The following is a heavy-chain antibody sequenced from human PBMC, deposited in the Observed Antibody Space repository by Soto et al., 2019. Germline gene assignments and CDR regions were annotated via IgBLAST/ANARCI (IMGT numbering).Heavy chain of an antibody. CDR2: IWYDGSNK. D-gene: IGHD3-10*01. V-gene: IGHV3-33*01. CDR1: GFTFSSYG. CDR3: ARADGMLWFGETDS. Sequence: QVQLVESGGGVVQPGRSLRLSCAASGFTFSSYGMHWVRQAPGKGLEWVAVIWYDGSNKYYADSVKGRFTISRDNSKNTLYLKMNSLRAEDTAVYYCARADGMLWFGETDSWGQGTLVTVSS. J-gene: IGHJ4*02.